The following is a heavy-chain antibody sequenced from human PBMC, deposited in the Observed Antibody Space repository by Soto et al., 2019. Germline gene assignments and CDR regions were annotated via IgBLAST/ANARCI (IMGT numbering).Heavy chain of an antibody. CDR1: GFTFTDYW. D-gene: IGHD6-6*01. Sequence: EVQLVQSGGGLVQPGGSLRLSCAAPGFTFTDYWMHWVRQAPGKGLVCVSRINGDGSGTDYADSVKGRFTISRDNARNTLYLQMNNLRAEDTAVYYCVRGAIPTSSSAAGYTYFDPWGQGTLVSVSS. CDR2: INGDGSGT. V-gene: IGHV3-74*01. CDR3: VRGAIPTSSSAAGYTYFDP. J-gene: IGHJ5*02.